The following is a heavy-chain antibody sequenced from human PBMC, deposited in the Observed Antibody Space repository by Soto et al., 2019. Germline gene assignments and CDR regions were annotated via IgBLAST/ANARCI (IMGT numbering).Heavy chain of an antibody. Sequence: SSETLSLTCAVYGGSFSGYYWSWIRQPPGKGLEWIGEINHSGSTNYNPSLKSRVTISVDTSKNQFSLKLSSVTAADTAVYYCARGIQLWLRASRFDPWGQGTLVTVSS. CDR1: GGSFSGYY. CDR2: INHSGST. V-gene: IGHV4-34*01. D-gene: IGHD5-18*01. J-gene: IGHJ5*02. CDR3: ARGIQLWLRASRFDP.